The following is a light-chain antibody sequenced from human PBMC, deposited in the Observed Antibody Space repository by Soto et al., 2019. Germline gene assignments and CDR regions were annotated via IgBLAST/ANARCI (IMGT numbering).Light chain of an antibody. Sequence: DIQMTQSPSSLSASVGDRVTITCRASQSISSYLNWYQQKPGKAPKLLIYAAFSLQRGVPSRFSGSGSGTDFTLTISSLQTEDFATYYCQQSYSTPRTFGQGTKVEIK. V-gene: IGKV1-39*01. CDR2: AAF. J-gene: IGKJ1*01. CDR1: QSISSY. CDR3: QQSYSTPRT.